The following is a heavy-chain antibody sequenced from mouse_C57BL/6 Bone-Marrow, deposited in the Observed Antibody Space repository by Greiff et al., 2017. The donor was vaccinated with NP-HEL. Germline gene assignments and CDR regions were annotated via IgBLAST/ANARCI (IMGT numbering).Heavy chain of an antibody. CDR3: TKNYYGSSGCY. J-gene: IGHJ2*01. Sequence: EVKLMESGGGLVQPGGSMKLSCVASGFTFSNYWMNWVRQSPEKGLEWVAQIRLKSDNYATHYAESVKGRFTISRDESKRSVYLQMNNLRAEDTGIYYCTKNYYGSSGCYWGQGTTLTVSS. D-gene: IGHD1-1*01. CDR2: IRLKSDNYAT. CDR1: GFTFSNYW. V-gene: IGHV6-3*01.